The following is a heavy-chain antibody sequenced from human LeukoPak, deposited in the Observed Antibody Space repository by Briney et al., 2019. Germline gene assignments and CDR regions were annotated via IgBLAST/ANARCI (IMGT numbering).Heavy chain of an antibody. CDR3: ARDFYGGRYGVDY. Sequence: GGSLRLSCAASGFTVSANYMTWVRQAPGKGLEWVSSIYSGGSTYYSDSVKGRFTISRDNSKNTLYLQMNSPRPEDTAVYYCARDFYGGRYGVDYWGQGTLVTVSS. CDR2: IYSGGST. D-gene: IGHD1-26*01. V-gene: IGHV3-66*02. J-gene: IGHJ4*02. CDR1: GFTVSANY.